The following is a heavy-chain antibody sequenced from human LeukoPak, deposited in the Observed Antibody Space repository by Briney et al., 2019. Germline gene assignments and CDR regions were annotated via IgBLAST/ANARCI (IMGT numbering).Heavy chain of an antibody. D-gene: IGHD6-13*01. CDR1: GFTFSSHT. CDR3: VREAGFVHPTNWFDP. Sequence: PGGSLRLSCAASGFTFSSHTMAWVRQVPGRGLEWVSSISVSGENTYFADSVKGRFTISRDNSRSTVYLQMNTLRVDDTAIYYCVREAGFVHPTNWFDPWGQGTLVSVSS. V-gene: IGHV3-23*01. J-gene: IGHJ5*02. CDR2: ISVSGENT.